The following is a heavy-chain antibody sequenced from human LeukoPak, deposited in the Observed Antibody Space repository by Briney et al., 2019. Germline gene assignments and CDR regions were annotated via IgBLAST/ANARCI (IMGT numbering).Heavy chain of an antibody. CDR3: ATTTTVTYFYYYYYMDV. CDR2: ISSSSTYI. J-gene: IGHJ6*03. D-gene: IGHD4-11*01. CDR1: GFTFSSYS. V-gene: IGHV3-21*01. Sequence: GGSLRLSCAASGFTFSSYSMNWVRQAPGKGLEWVASISSSSTYIYYADSVKGRFTISRDNAKNSLYLQMNSLSAEDTAVYYCATTTTVTYFYYYYYMDVWGKGTTVTVSS.